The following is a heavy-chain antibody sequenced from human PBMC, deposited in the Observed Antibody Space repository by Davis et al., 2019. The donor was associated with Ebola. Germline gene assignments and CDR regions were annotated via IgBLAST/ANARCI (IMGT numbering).Heavy chain of an antibody. V-gene: IGHV3-73*01. CDR1: GFTFSGSA. Sequence: AGSLRLSCAASGFTFSGSAMHWVRQASGTGLEWVGRIRSKANSYATAYAASVKGRFTISRDDSKNTAYLQMNSLKTEDTAVYYCTQSGSRDYWGQGTLVTVSS. CDR2: IRSKANSYAT. D-gene: IGHD1-26*01. CDR3: TQSGSRDY. J-gene: IGHJ4*02.